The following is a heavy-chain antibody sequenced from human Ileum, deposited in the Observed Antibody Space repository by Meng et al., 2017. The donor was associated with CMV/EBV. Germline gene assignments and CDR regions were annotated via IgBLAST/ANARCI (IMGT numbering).Heavy chain of an antibody. Sequence: GSLRLSCAVYGGSFSDYYWTWIRQPPGQGLEWIGEIDHSGNTSYNPSLKSRVTISVDTSKNQFSLKLSSVTAADTAVYYCARVVVPAASKGMDVWGQGTTVTVSS. J-gene: IGHJ6*02. V-gene: IGHV4-34*01. CDR1: GGSFSDYY. CDR2: IDHSGNT. D-gene: IGHD2-2*01. CDR3: ARVVVPAASKGMDV.